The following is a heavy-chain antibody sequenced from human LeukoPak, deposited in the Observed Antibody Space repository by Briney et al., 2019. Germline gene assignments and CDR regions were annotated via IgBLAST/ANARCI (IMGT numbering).Heavy chain of an antibody. CDR3: AKDLGRRIQLWSKAYYYGMDV. V-gene: IGHV3-9*01. J-gene: IGHJ6*02. Sequence: IGYADSVKGRFTISRDNAKNSLYLQMNSLRAEDTALYYCAKDLGRRIQLWSKAYYYGMDVWGQGTTVTVSS. CDR2: I. D-gene: IGHD5-18*01.